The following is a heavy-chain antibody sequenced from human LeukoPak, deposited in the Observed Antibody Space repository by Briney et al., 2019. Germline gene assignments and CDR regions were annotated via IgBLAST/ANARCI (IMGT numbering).Heavy chain of an antibody. V-gene: IGHV1-8*01. CDR2: MNPNSGNT. Sequence: ASVKVSCKASGYTFSSFDFNWVRQASGQGPEWMGWMNPNSGNTGYAQKFQGRVTMTRDTSISTAYMELSSLRSDDTAVYYCARGTPYCSSASCYNYWGQGTLVTVSS. D-gene: IGHD2-2*02. J-gene: IGHJ4*02. CDR3: ARGTPYCSSASCYNY. CDR1: GYTFSSFD.